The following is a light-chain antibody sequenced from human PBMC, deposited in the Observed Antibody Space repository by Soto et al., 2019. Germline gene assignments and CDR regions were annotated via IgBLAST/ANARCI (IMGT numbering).Light chain of an antibody. CDR3: QQRSNWPRT. J-gene: IGKJ1*01. V-gene: IGKV3D-20*02. Sequence: EIVLTQSPGTLSLSPGERATLSCRASQTVSSARLAWFQQKPGQAPRLLIYGASSRAPGIPDRFSGSGSETDFTLTITRLESEDFAVYYCQQRSNWPRTFGQGTKVEIK. CDR1: QTVSSAR. CDR2: GAS.